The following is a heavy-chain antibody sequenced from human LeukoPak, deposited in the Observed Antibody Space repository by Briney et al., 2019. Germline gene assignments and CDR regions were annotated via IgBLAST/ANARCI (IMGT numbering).Heavy chain of an antibody. CDR2: SYNNGST. V-gene: IGHV4-31*03. CDR3: ARVRKMAFDY. Sequence: KSSQTLSLTCTVSGGSISSGGYYGSWIRQHAGKGLEWIGYSYNNGSTYYKPSLRSRVTISVDTSKNQFSLKVRSVTAADTAVYYCARVRKMAFDYWGQGTPVTVSS. CDR1: GGSISSGGYY. J-gene: IGHJ4*02.